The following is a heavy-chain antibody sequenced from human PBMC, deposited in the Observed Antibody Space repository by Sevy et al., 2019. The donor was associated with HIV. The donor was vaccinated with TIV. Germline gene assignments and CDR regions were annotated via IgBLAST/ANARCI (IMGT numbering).Heavy chain of an antibody. CDR1: GYTFTAYY. D-gene: IGHD3-3*01. Sequence: ASVKVSCKASGYTFTAYYLHWVRQAPGQGLEWMGWINPNSDGTNYAQKFQDRVTMTTDTSLTTAYMELHRLTSDDTAVYYFARDYDFWSGSTHLLYWGQGTLVTVSS. J-gene: IGHJ4*02. V-gene: IGHV1-2*02. CDR2: INPNSDGT. CDR3: ARDYDFWSGSTHLLY.